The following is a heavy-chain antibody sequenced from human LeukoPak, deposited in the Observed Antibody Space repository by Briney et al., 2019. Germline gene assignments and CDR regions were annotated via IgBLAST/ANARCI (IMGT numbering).Heavy chain of an antibody. CDR1: GFTVSSNY. CDR3: AKESSGGWYFDY. CDR2: IYSGGST. V-gene: IGHV3-53*01. Sequence: GGSLRLSCAASGFTVSSNYMSWVRQAPGKGLEWVSVIYSGGSTYYADSVKGRFTISRDNSKNSLYLQMNSLRAEDTAVYYCAKESSGGWYFDYWGQGTLVTVSS. D-gene: IGHD6-19*01. J-gene: IGHJ4*02.